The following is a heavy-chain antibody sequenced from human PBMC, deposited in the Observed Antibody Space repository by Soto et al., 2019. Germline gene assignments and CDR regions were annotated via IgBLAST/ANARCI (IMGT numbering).Heavy chain of an antibody. CDR3: AIYYDSSGYHYADY. CDR1: GYTFTSYA. J-gene: IGHJ4*02. V-gene: IGHV1-3*01. CDR2: INAGNGNT. Sequence: QVQLVQSGAEVKKPGASVKVSCKASGYTFTSYAMHWVRQAPGQRLEWMGWINAGNGNTKYSQKFQGRVTITRDRSASTAYMELSSLRSEDTAVYYCAIYYDSSGYHYADYWGQGTLVTVSS. D-gene: IGHD3-22*01.